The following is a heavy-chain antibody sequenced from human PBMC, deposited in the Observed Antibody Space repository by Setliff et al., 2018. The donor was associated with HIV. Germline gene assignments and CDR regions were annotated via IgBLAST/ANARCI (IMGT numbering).Heavy chain of an antibody. V-gene: IGHV4-39*07. J-gene: IGHJ4*02. D-gene: IGHD3-16*01. Sequence: SETLSLTCTVSGGSISSSSYYWGWIRQPPGKGLEWIGSIYYSGSTYYNPSLKSRVTISVDTSKYQFSLKVSSVTAADTAVYYCARERSLITNRRYFDSWGQGTLVTVSS. CDR2: IYYSGST. CDR3: ARERSLITNRRYFDS. CDR1: GGSISSSSYY.